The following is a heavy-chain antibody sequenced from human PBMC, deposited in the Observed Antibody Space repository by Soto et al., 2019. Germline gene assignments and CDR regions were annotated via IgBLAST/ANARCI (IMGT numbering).Heavy chain of an antibody. V-gene: IGHV1-3*01. Sequence: SVKVSCKSSAYTLTRYTMNLVRQAPGQRLEWMGWINPDNGNTKSSQKFQDRVIITRDTSASKAYMDLSSLRSEDTAVYYCARGIATGQLDPWGQGTLVTVSS. CDR3: ARGIATGQLDP. J-gene: IGHJ5*02. CDR2: INPDNGNT. CDR1: AYTLTRYT. D-gene: IGHD2-15*01.